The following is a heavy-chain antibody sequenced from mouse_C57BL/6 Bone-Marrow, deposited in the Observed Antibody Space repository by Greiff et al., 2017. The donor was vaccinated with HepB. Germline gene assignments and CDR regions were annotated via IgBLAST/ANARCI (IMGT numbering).Heavy chain of an antibody. D-gene: IGHD1-1*01. CDR2: IYPRSGNT. V-gene: IGHV1-81*01. J-gene: IGHJ1*03. CDR3: AREERCYYPGWYFDV. Sequence: VQLQQSGAELARPGASVKLSCKASGYTFTSYGISWVKQRTGQGLEWIGEIYPRSGNTYYNEKFKGKATLTADKSSSTAYMELRSLTSEDSAVYFCAREERCYYPGWYFDVWGTGTTVTVSS. CDR1: GYTFTSYG.